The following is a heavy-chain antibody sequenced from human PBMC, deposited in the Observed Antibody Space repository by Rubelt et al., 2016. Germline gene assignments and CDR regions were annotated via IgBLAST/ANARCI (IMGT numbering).Heavy chain of an antibody. D-gene: IGHD2-2*01. CDR3: ARLRFGCISCLYYFDY. V-gene: IGHV4-39*01. CDR2: IYYSGST. Sequence: QLQLQESGPGLVKPSETLSLTCTVSGGSISSSSYYWGWIRQPPGKGLEWIGSIYYSGSTYYNPSLKGRVTISVDTSKNQFSLKLSSVTAADTAVYYCARLRFGCISCLYYFDYWGQGTLVTVSS. J-gene: IGHJ4*02. CDR1: GGSISSSSYY.